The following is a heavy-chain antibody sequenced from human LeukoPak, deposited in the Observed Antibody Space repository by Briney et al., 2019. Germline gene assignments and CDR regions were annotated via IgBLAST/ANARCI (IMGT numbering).Heavy chain of an antibody. CDR1: GGSISSYY. CDR3: ARHSRSGSGGYENAFDI. CDR2: IYSGGST. J-gene: IGHJ3*02. Sequence: SETLSLTCTVSGGSISSYYWDWIRQSPGKGLEWIGNIYSGGSTYYTPSLKSRVTISVDTSKNQFSLKLRSVTAADTAIYFCARHSRSGSGGYENAFDIWGQGTMVTVSS. V-gene: IGHV4-39*01. D-gene: IGHD5-12*01.